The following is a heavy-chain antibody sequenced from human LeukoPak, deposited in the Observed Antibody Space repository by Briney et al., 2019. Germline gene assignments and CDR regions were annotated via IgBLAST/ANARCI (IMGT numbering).Heavy chain of an antibody. CDR2: IYYSGST. CDR3: ARITMVRGVV. D-gene: IGHD3-10*01. Sequence: SETLSLTCTVSGGSISSSSYYWGWIRQPPGKGLEWFGSIYYSGSTYYNPSLKSRVTISVDTSKIQFSLKLSSVTAADTAVYEGARITMVRGVVWGQGTLVTVSS. CDR1: GGSISSSSYY. J-gene: IGHJ4*02. V-gene: IGHV4-39*01.